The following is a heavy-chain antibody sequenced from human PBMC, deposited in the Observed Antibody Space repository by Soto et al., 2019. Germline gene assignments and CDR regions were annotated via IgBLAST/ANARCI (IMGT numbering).Heavy chain of an antibody. CDR1: GDSVSSNTAS. CDR2: TYFRSKWYN. CDR3: AKGDNLGPNHGYAFDP. D-gene: IGHD5-12*01. V-gene: IGHV6-1*01. Sequence: SQTLSLTCAISGDSVSSNTASWNWIRQSPSRGLEWLGRTYFRSKWYNDYAVSVKSRIIINPDTSNNQFSLQLNSVTPEDTAVYFCAKGDNLGPNHGYAFDPWSQGTMVPVSS. J-gene: IGHJ5*02.